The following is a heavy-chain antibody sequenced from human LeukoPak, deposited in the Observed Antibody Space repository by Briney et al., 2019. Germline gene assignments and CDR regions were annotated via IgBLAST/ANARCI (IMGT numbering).Heavy chain of an antibody. CDR2: IYSGGSI. CDR1: GFTVSSSY. D-gene: IGHD3-22*01. V-gene: IGHV3-53*01. CDR3: ARGHSSGNPDPFDS. Sequence: PGGSLRLSCAASGFTVSSSYMSWVRQAPGKGLEWVSVIYSGGSIHYAGSVKGRFTISRDNAKNTLYLQMNSLRADDTAVYYCARGHSSGNPDPFDSWGQGTLVIVSP. J-gene: IGHJ4*02.